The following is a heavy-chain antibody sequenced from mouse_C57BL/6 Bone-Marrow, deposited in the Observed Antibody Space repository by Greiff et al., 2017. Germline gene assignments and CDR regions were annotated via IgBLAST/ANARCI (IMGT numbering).Heavy chain of an antibody. J-gene: IGHJ4*01. V-gene: IGHV1-69*01. Sequence: VQLQQSGAELVMPGASVKLSCKASGYTFTSYWMHWVKQRPGQGLEWIGEIDPSDSYTNYNQKFKGKSTLTVDKSSSTAYMQLSSLTSEDSAVYYCARRKLGPAMDYWGQGTSVTVSS. CDR3: ARRKLGPAMDY. D-gene: IGHD4-1*01. CDR1: GYTFTSYW. CDR2: IDPSDSYT.